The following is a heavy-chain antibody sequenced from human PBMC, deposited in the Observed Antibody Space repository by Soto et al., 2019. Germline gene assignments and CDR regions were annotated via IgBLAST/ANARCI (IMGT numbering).Heavy chain of an antibody. V-gene: IGHV4-34*01. D-gene: IGHD6-13*01. CDR1: GGSFSGYY. CDR3: ARGRTIAADPRPLDFDQYHMHV. Sequence: QVQLQQWGAGLLKASETLSLTCAVYGGSFSGYYWSWIRQPPGKGLEWIGEINRSGSTNYNPSLKSRVTISIDTSKNQFSLKLSSVTAADTAVYYCARGRTIAADPRPLDFDQYHMHVWGKGTAVTVSS. CDR2: INRSGST. J-gene: IGHJ6*03.